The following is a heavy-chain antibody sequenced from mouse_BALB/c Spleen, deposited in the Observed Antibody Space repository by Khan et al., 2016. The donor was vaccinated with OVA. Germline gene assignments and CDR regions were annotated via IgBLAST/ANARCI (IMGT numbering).Heavy chain of an antibody. V-gene: IGHV3-2*02. D-gene: IGHD2-3*01. J-gene: IGHJ4*01. Sequence: EVQLQESGPGLVKPSQSLSLTCTVTGYSITSDYAWNWIRQFPGNKLEWMGYISYSGSTNYNPALKSRISITRDTSKNQFFLQLNSVTTEDTATYDCARDGSRYNYAMYYGGQGTSVTVSS. CDR3: ARDGSRYNYAMYY. CDR2: ISYSGST. CDR1: GYSITSDYA.